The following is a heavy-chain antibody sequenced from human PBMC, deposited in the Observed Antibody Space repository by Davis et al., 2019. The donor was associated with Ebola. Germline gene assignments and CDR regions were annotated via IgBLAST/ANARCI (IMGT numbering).Heavy chain of an antibody. CDR2: INTDTGNP. Sequence: AASVKVSCKASGYTFSNYAINWVRQAPGQGLEWMGWINTDTGNPTYAQGFTGRFVFSFETSVTTAFLQISSLKAEEPAMYYCTRSSETLSGAVVMHPIDCWGQGTLVTVSS. CDR1: GYTFSNYA. V-gene: IGHV7-4-1*02. CDR3: TRSSETLSGAVVMHPIDC. D-gene: IGHD3-3*01. J-gene: IGHJ4*02.